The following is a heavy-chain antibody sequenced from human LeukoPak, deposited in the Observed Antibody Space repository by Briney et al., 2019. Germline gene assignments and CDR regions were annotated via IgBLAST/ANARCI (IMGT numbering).Heavy chain of an antibody. V-gene: IGHV3-23*01. J-gene: IGHJ4*02. Sequence: GGSLRLSCAASGFNFTIYAMSWVRQPPGKGPEWVSAITGTGDGTFSSGSVKGRFSISRDNSKNTVYLQMDSLRAEDTAVYYCAKELASGNYWGYFDSWGQGTLVTVSP. CDR2: ITGTGDGT. CDR3: AKELASGNYWGYFDS. D-gene: IGHD3-10*01. CDR1: GFNFTIYA.